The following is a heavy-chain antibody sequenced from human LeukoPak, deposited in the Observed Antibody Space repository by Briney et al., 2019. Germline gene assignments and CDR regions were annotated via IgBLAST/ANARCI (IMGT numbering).Heavy chain of an antibody. CDR1: SGPISGSVT. D-gene: IGHD6-19*01. J-gene: IGHJ5*02. V-gene: IGHV4-39*07. Sequence: SETLSLTCTVSSGPISGSVTWGWVRQPPGKGLEWIGNVHYDGRTAPNPSLKSRVTMSLDTSTNQFSLKLNSVTATDTALYYCARVVTAAGLDLWGRGILVTISS. CDR2: VHYDGRT. CDR3: ARVVTAAGLDL.